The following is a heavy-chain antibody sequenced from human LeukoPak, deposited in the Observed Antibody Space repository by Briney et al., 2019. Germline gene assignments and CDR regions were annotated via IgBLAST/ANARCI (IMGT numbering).Heavy chain of an antibody. CDR3: ARRRAGRIDY. V-gene: IGHV4-59*08. CDR2: FYDSGST. Sequence: SETLSLTCIVSGGSISSYYWSWIRQPPGKGLEWVGYFYDSGSTNYNPSLESRATISGDTSKNQFSLKLTSVTAADTAVYYCARRRAGRIDYWGQGTLATVSS. J-gene: IGHJ4*02. CDR1: GGSISSYY.